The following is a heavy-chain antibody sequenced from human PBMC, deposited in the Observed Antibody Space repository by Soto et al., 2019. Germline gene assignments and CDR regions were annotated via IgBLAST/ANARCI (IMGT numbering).Heavy chain of an antibody. V-gene: IGHV4-30-2*01. J-gene: IGHJ6*02. D-gene: IGHD3-9*01. CDR1: GGSISSGGYS. CDR2: IYHSGST. CDR3: ASSLRYFDWLSPGDDYGMDV. Sequence: QLQLQESGSGLVKPSQTLSLTCAVSGGSISSGGYSWSWIRQPPGKGLEWIGYIYHSGSTYYNPSLKSRVTISVDRSKNQFSLKLSSVTAADTAVYYCASSLRYFDWLSPGDDYGMDVWGQGTTVTVSS.